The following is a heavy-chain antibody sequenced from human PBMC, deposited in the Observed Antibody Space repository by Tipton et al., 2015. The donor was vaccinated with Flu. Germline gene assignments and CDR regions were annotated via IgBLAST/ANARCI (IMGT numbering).Heavy chain of an antibody. CDR1: GGSISSYY. V-gene: IGHV4-59*01. CDR2: IYYSGST. J-gene: IGHJ4*01. Sequence: TLSLTCTVSGGSISSYYWSWIRQPPGKGLEWIGYIYYSGSTNYNPSLKSRVTISVDTSKNQFSLKLSSVTAADTAVYYCAGGYAFWRGSPYTPLDYWVHGT. CDR3: AGGYAFWRGSPYTPLDY. D-gene: IGHD3-3*01.